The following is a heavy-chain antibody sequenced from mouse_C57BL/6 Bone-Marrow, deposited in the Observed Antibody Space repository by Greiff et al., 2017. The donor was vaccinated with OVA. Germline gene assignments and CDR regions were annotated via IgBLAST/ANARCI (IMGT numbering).Heavy chain of an antibody. J-gene: IGHJ4*01. Sequence: QVQLQQSGAELVKPGASVKISCKASGYAFSSYWRNWVKQRPGKGLEWIGQIYPGDGDTNYNGKFKGKATLTADKSSSTAYMQLSSLTSEDSAVYYCVPLLFYAMDYWGQGTSVTVSS. CDR3: VPLLFYAMDY. CDR1: GYAFSSYW. D-gene: IGHD2-12*01. CDR2: IYPGDGDT. V-gene: IGHV1-80*01.